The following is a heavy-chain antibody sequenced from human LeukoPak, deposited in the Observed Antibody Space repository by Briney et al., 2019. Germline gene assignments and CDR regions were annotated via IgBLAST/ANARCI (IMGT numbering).Heavy chain of an antibody. CDR1: GFTVSSNY. Sequence: PGGSLRLSCAASGFTVSSNYMSWVRQAPGKGLEWVSVIYSGGSTYYADSVKGRFTISRDNAKNTLYLQMNSLRAEDTAVYYCARIPIYYDCSGYYGDYWGQGTLVTVSS. CDR2: IYSGGST. V-gene: IGHV3-53*01. D-gene: IGHD3-22*01. CDR3: ARIPIYYDCSGYYGDY. J-gene: IGHJ4*02.